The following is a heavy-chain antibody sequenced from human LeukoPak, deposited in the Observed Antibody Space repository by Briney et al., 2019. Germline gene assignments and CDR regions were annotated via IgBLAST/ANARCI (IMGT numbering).Heavy chain of an antibody. CDR2: IYYSGST. Sequence: SETLSLTCTVSGGSISSSSYYWGWIRQPPGKGLEWIGSIYYSGSTYYNPSLKSRVTISVDTSKNQFSLKLSSVTAADTAVYYCARGPYDYVWGSYRPLDYWGQGTLVTVSS. V-gene: IGHV4-39*01. J-gene: IGHJ4*02. D-gene: IGHD3-16*02. CDR1: GGSISSSSYY. CDR3: ARGPYDYVWGSYRPLDY.